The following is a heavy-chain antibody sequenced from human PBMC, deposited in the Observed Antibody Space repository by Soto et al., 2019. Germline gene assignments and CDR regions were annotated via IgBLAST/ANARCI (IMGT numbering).Heavy chain of an antibody. Sequence: SETLSLTCTVSGGSVSSGYYYWSWIRQPPGKGLEWIGYIDYSGSTNYNPSLKSRVTISVDTSRNQFSLKLSSVTAADTAVYYCARVVQKDGGLLSNYYYGMDVWGQGTTVTV. D-gene: IGHD3-10*01. V-gene: IGHV4-61*01. J-gene: IGHJ6*02. CDR1: GGSVSSGYYY. CDR3: ARVVQKDGGLLSNYYYGMDV. CDR2: IDYSGST.